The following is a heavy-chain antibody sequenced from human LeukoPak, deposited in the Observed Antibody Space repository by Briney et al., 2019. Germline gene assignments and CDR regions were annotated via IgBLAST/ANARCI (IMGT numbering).Heavy chain of an antibody. CDR3: ARDTQPYSHYYYYGMDV. Sequence: GGSLRLSCAASGFTFSSYSMNWVRQAPGKGLEWVSSISSSSSYIYYADSVKGRFTISRDNAKNSLYLQMNSLRDEDTAVYYCARDTQPYSHYYYYGMDVWGQGTTVTVSS. V-gene: IGHV3-21*01. J-gene: IGHJ6*02. D-gene: IGHD2-15*01. CDR2: ISSSSSYI. CDR1: GFTFSSYS.